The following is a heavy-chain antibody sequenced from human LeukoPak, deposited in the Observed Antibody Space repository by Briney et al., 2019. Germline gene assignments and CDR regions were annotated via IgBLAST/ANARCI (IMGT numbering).Heavy chain of an antibody. CDR1: GGSISSYY. D-gene: IGHD6-19*01. CDR2: IYYSGST. J-gene: IGHJ4*02. V-gene: IGHV4-59*01. CDR3: AAQWLTTGVLWD. Sequence: SETLSLTCTVSGGSISSYYWSWRRQPPGKGLEWIGYIYYSGSTNYNPSLKSRVTISVDTSKNQFSLKLSSVTAADTAVYYCAAQWLTTGVLWDRGQGTLVTVSS.